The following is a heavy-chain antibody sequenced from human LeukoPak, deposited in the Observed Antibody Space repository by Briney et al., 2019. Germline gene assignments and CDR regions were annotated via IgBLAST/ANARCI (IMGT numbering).Heavy chain of an antibody. V-gene: IGHV3-7*01. J-gene: IGHJ4*02. CDR2: IKQDGSEK. CDR1: GFTFSSYW. Sequence: GGSLRLSCAASGFTFSSYWMSWVRQAPGKGLEWVANIKQDGSEKYYVDSVKGRFTISRDNAKNSLYLQMNSLRAEDTVVYYCARDSTTSDYDYWGQGTLVTVSS. D-gene: IGHD2/OR15-2a*01. CDR3: ARDSTTSDYDY.